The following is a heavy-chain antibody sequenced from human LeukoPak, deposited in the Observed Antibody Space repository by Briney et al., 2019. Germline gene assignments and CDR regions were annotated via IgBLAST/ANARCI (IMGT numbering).Heavy chain of an antibody. J-gene: IGHJ4*02. D-gene: IGHD2-21*02. Sequence: GGSLRLSCAASGFTFDDYTMHWVRQAPGKGLEWVSLISWDGGSTYYADSVKGRFTISRDNSKNSLYLQMNSLRTEDTALYYCAKDKGNRGGDCYSEYYFDYWGQGTLVTVSS. CDR3: AKDKGNRGGDCYSEYYFDY. V-gene: IGHV3-43*01. CDR2: ISWDGGST. CDR1: GFTFDDYT.